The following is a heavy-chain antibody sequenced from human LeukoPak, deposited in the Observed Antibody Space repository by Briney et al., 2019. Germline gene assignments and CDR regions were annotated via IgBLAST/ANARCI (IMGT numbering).Heavy chain of an antibody. V-gene: IGHV1-2*02. CDR1: GYSFTAFY. CDR2: IHPRSGET. Sequence: ASVRVSCKASGYSFTAFYIHWVRQAPGQGLEWMGWIHPRSGETNYAYKFRGRVTMTRDTSISTTYMDLGSLGSDDTAVYYCARDGEYGTGSYYRGCFDYWGQGTLVTVSS. J-gene: IGHJ4*02. D-gene: IGHD3-10*01. CDR3: ARDGEYGTGSYYRGCFDY.